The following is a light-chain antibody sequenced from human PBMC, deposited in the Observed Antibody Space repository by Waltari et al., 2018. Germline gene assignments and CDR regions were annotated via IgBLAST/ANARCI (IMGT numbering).Light chain of an antibody. CDR1: QSLRHSNGYNY. CDR2: LGS. J-gene: IGKJ2*01. CDR3: MQALQTPNT. V-gene: IGKV2-28*01. Sequence: DIVMTQSPLSLPVTPGEPASIPCRSSQSLRHSNGYNYLDWYLQKPGQSPPLLIYLGSNRASGVPDRFSGSGSGTDFTLKISRVEAEDVGVYYCMQALQTPNTFGQGTKLEIK.